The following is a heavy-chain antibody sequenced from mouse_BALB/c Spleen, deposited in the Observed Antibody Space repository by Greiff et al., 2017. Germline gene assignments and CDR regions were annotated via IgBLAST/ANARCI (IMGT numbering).Heavy chain of an antibody. J-gene: IGHJ2*01. Sequence: EVHLVESGGGLVQPGGSLKLSCAASGFTFSSYGMSWVRQTPDKRLEWVATISSGGSYTYYPDSVKGRFTISRDNAKNTLYLQMSSLKSEDTAMYYCARHGLVWGDYWGQGTTLTVSS. CDR1: GFTFSSYG. V-gene: IGHV5-6*01. CDR2: ISSGGSYT. CDR3: ARHGLVWGDY. D-gene: IGHD2-10*02.